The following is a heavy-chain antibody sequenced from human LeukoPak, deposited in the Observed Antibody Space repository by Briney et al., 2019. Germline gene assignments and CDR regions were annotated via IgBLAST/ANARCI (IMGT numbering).Heavy chain of an antibody. V-gene: IGHV3-73*01. J-gene: IGHJ4*02. Sequence: PGGSLRLSCAASGFTFSGSAMHWVRQASGKGLEWVGRIRSKANSYATACAASVKGRFTISRDDSKNTAYLQMNSLKTEDTAVYYCTRLFGVDYWGQGTLVTVSS. CDR3: TRLFGVDY. D-gene: IGHD3-10*02. CDR1: GFTFSGSA. CDR2: IRSKANSYAT.